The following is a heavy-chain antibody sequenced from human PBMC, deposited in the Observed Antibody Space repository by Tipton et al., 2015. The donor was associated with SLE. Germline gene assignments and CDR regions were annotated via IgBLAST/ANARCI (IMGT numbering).Heavy chain of an antibody. D-gene: IGHD1-26*01. CDR3: ARHPWELRRFDP. CDR2: IYYSGST. V-gene: IGHV4-59*08. CDR1: GGSISSYY. Sequence: TLSLTCTVSGGSISSYYWSWIRQPAGKGLEWIGYIYYSGSTYYNPSLKSRVTISVDTSKNQFSLKLSSVTAADTAVYYCARHPWELRRFDPWGQGTLVTVSS. J-gene: IGHJ5*02.